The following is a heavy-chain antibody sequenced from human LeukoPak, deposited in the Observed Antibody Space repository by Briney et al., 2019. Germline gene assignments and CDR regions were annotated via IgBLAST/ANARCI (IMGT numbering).Heavy chain of an antibody. CDR2: ISDSGST. CDR1: GGSLSTHH. Sequence: PSETLSLTCVVSGGSLSTHHWSWIRQSPGRGLEWIGYISDSGSTNYNPSLRSRVTISVDTSKNQFSLMLSSVTAADTAVYYCARGYDSSAYYPFNYWGQGTLVTVSS. J-gene: IGHJ4*02. V-gene: IGHV4-59*11. CDR3: ARGYDSSAYYPFNY. D-gene: IGHD3-22*01.